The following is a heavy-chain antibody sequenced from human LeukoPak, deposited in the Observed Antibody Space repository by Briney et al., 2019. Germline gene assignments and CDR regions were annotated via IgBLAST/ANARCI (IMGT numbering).Heavy chain of an antibody. CDR3: AKPVRGVIIDPFDY. CDR1: GFTFSDYY. D-gene: IGHD3-10*01. V-gene: IGHV3-11*04. Sequence: GGSLRLSCAASGFTFSDYYMSWIRQAPGKGLEWVSYISSSGSTIYYADSVKGRFTISRDNSKNTLYLQMNSLRAEDTAVYYCAKPVRGVIIDPFDYWGQGTLVTVSS. J-gene: IGHJ4*02. CDR2: ISSSGSTI.